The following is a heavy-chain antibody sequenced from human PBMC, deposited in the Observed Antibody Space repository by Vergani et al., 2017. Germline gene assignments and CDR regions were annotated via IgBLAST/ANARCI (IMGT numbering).Heavy chain of an antibody. D-gene: IGHD3-22*01. CDR3: AGDYASSDYYANDAFDI. CDR2: VYTGGSA. J-gene: IGHJ3*02. V-gene: IGHV4-61*02. Sequence: QVQLQESGPGLVKPSQTLSLICTVSGGSISSGTYYWTWIRQPAGKGLEWIGRVYTGGSANYNPSFKSRVTISLDTSRNQFSLNLNSVTAPDTAVYYCAGDYASSDYYANDAFDIWGRGTKVTVSS. CDR1: GGSISSGTYY.